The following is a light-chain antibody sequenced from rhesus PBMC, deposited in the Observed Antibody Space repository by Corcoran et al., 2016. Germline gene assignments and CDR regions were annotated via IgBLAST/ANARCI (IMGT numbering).Light chain of an antibody. CDR1: QSLLHTAGYTY. CDR3: MQHKALPYS. J-gene: IGKJ2*01. Sequence: DIVMTQTPLSLPVTPGEPASISCRSSQSLLHTAGYTYLDWYLQKPGLSPLLLIYGGSNRASGVPDRFRCSGSGTDFTLKIRKVEAEDVGVYYCMQHKALPYSFGQGTKVEIK. V-gene: IGKV2-61*01. CDR2: GGS.